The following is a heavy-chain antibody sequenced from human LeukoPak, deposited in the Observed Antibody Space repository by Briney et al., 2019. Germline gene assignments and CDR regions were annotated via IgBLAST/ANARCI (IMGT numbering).Heavy chain of an antibody. CDR3: ARYMVRGDPFDY. V-gene: IGHV1-18*01. CDR1: GYTFTSYG. Sequence: ASVKVSCKASGYTFTSYGISWVRHAPGQGLEWMGWISAYNDNTNYAQKLQGRVTMTTDTSTSTAYMELRSLRSDDTAVYYCARYMVRGDPFDYWGQGTLVTVSS. CDR2: ISAYNDNT. J-gene: IGHJ4*02. D-gene: IGHD3-10*01.